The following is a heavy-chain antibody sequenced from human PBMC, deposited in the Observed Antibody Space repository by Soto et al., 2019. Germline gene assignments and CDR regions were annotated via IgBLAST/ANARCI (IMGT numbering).Heavy chain of an antibody. CDR3: ARGVGSSPPRY. D-gene: IGHD1-26*01. J-gene: IGHJ4*02. CDR1: GGSISVYY. CDR2: IYASGSP. V-gene: IGHV4-59*01. Sequence: NPSETLSLTCTISGGSISVYYWSWIRQSPGQALEWIGYIYASGSPYYNPSLRSRVLISADTSKNQVSLELTSATAADTAVYFCARGVGSSPPRYWGRGTLVTVSS.